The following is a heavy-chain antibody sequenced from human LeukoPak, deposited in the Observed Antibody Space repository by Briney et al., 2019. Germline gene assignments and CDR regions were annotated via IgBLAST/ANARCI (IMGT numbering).Heavy chain of an antibody. Sequence: ASVKVSCKASGYTFTGYYKHWVRQAPGQGLEWMGWINPNSGGTNYAQKFQGRVTMTRDTSISTAYMELSRLRSDDTAVYYCARARVEWELLLDYWGQGTLVTVSS. CDR1: GYTFTGYY. CDR2: INPNSGGT. D-gene: IGHD1-26*01. CDR3: ARARVEWELLLDY. V-gene: IGHV1-2*02. J-gene: IGHJ4*02.